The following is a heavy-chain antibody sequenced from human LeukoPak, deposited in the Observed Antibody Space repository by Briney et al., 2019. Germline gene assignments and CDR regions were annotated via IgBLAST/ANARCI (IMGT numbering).Heavy chain of an antibody. J-gene: IGHJ4*02. CDR3: ARGGGYTANRGYFDY. Sequence: GGSLRLSCAASGFTFSSYSMNWVRQAPGKGLEWVSSISSSSSYIYYADSVKGRFTISRDNAKNSLYLQVNSLRAEDTAVYYCARGGGYTANRGYFDYWGQGTLVTVSS. V-gene: IGHV3-21*01. D-gene: IGHD5-12*01. CDR1: GFTFSSYS. CDR2: ISSSSSYI.